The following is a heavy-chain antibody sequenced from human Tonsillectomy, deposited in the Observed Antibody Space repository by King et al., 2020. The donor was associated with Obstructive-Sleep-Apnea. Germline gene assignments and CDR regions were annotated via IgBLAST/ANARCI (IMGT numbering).Heavy chain of an antibody. CDR2: ISYDGSNK. V-gene: IGHV3-30*18. J-gene: IGHJ6*02. D-gene: IGHD2-21*02. Sequence: VQLVESGGGVVQPGGSLRLSCAASGFTFSSHGMHWVRQAPGKGLEWVAVISYDGSNKYYADSVKGRFTISRDNSKSTLYLQMNSLRAEDTAVYHCAKDWVVTAENYYYGMDVWGQGTTVTVSS. CDR3: AKDWVVTAENYYYGMDV. CDR1: GFTFSSHG.